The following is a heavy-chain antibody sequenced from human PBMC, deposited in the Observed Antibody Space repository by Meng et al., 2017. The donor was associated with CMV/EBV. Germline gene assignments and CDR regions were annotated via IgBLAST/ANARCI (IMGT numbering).Heavy chain of an antibody. Sequence: GESLKISCAASGFTFSSYWMHWVRQAPEKGLVWVSRINSDGSSTNYADSVKGRFTISRDNAKNTLYLQMNSLRAEDTAVYYCARRQTSGSYGTLDHWGQGTLVTVSS. V-gene: IGHV3-74*01. J-gene: IGHJ4*02. CDR3: ARRQTSGSYGTLDH. CDR2: INSDGSST. CDR1: GFTFSSYW. D-gene: IGHD1-26*01.